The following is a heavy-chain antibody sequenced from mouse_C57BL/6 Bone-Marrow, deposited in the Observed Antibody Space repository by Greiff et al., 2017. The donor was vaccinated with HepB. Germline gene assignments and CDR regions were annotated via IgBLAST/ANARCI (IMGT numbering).Heavy chain of an antibody. CDR2: INYDGSST. CDR3: ARADWVYYAMDY. Sequence: EVHLVESEGGLVQPGSSMKLSCTASGFTFSDYYMAWVRQVPEKGLEWVANINYDGSSTYYLDSLKSRFIISRDNAKNILYLQMSSLRSEDTATYYCARADWVYYAMDYWGQGTSVTVSS. J-gene: IGHJ4*01. D-gene: IGHD4-1*01. CDR1: GFTFSDYY. V-gene: IGHV5-16*01.